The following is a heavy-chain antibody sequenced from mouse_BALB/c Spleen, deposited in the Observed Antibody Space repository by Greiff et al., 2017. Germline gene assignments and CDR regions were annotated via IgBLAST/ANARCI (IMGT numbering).Heavy chain of an antibody. CDR2: ISSGGSYT. Sequence: EVHLVESGGGLVKPGGSLKLSCAASGFTFSSYTMSWVRQTPEKRLEWVATISSGGSYTYYPDSVKGRFTISRDNAKNTLYLQMSSLKSEDTAMYYCTRETTVVAGDYYAMDYWGQGTSVTVSS. CDR3: TRETTVVAGDYYAMDY. D-gene: IGHD1-1*01. J-gene: IGHJ4*01. CDR1: GFTFSSYT. V-gene: IGHV5-6-4*01.